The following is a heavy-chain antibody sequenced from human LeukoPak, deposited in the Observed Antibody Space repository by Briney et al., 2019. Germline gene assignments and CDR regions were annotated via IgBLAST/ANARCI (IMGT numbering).Heavy chain of an antibody. CDR3: ARGLGTMIQ. V-gene: IGHV4-34*01. CDR1: GGSFSGYY. J-gene: IGHJ4*02. D-gene: IGHD3-22*01. Sequence: PSETLSLTCAVYGGSFSGYYWSWIRQPPGKGLEWIGEINHSGSTNYNPSLKSQVTISVDTSKNQFSLKLSSVTAADTAVYYCARGLGTMIQWGQGTLVTVSS. CDR2: INHSGST.